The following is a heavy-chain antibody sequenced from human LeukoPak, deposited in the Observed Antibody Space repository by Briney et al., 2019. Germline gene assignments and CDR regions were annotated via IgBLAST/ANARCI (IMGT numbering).Heavy chain of an antibody. J-gene: IGHJ3*02. D-gene: IGHD3-10*01. CDR3: ARVVVRGVMRGAFDI. V-gene: IGHV1-8*01. CDR2: MNPNSGNT. Sequence: ASVKVSCKASGYTFTSYDINWVRQAIGQGLEWMGWMNPNSGNTGYAQKFQGRVTMTRNTSISTAYMELSSLRSEDTAVYYCARVVVRGVMRGAFDIWGQGTMVTVSS. CDR1: GYTFTSYD.